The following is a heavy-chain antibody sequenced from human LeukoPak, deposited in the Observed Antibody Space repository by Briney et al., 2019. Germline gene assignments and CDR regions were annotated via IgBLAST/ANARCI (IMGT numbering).Heavy chain of an antibody. Sequence: ASVKVSCKVSGYTLNELSMHWLRQAPGKGLEWMGGFDPEDGETIYAQKFQGRVTMTEDTSTDTAYMELSSLRSEDTAVYYCATVDMATIWFNYCGQGTLVTVSS. D-gene: IGHD5-24*01. CDR3: ATVDMATIWFNY. CDR1: GYTLNELS. V-gene: IGHV1-24*01. J-gene: IGHJ4*02. CDR2: FDPEDGET.